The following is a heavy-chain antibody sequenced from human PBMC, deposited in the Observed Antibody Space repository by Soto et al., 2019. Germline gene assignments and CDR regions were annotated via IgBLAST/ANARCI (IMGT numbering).Heavy chain of an antibody. J-gene: IGHJ4*02. D-gene: IGHD5-18*01. Sequence: ASVKVSCKASGGTFSSYAISWVRQAPGQGLEWMGGIIPIFGTANYAQKFQGRVTITADESTSTAYMELSSLRSEDTAVYYCARAVPDLYSYYTPYDYWGQGTLVTVSS. CDR3: ARAVPDLYSYYTPYDY. V-gene: IGHV1-69*13. CDR2: IIPIFGTA. CDR1: GGTFSSYA.